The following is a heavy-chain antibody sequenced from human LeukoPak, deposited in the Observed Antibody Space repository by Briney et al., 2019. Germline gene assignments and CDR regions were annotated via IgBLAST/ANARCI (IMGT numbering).Heavy chain of an antibody. D-gene: IGHD3-10*01. CDR1: GFTFSNYS. J-gene: IGHJ4*02. V-gene: IGHV3-48*01. CDR2: ISSSSSTI. Sequence: GGSLRFSCSASGFTFSNYSMNWVRQAPGQGVEWVSYISSSSSTIYYADSVKGRFTISRDNAKNSLYLQMNSLRAEDTAVYYCARDRYGSGSCHYWGQGSLVTVSS. CDR3: ARDRYGSGSCHY.